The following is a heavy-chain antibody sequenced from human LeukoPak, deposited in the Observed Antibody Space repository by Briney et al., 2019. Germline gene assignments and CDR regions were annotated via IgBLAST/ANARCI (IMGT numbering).Heavy chain of an antibody. CDR3: ARRTNGDNWFDP. J-gene: IGHJ5*02. CDR1: GGSISSSNYY. Sequence: SETLSLTCTVSGGSISSSNYYWGWIRQPPGKGLEWIASIYYSGSTYYNPSLKSRVTISVDTSKNQFSLKLSSVTAADTAIYYCARRTNGDNWFDPWGQGTLVTVSS. V-gene: IGHV4-39*01. CDR2: IYYSGST. D-gene: IGHD2-8*01.